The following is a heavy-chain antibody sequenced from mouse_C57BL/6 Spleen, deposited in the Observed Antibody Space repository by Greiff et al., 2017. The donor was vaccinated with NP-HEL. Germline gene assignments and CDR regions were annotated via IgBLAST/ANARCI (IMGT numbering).Heavy chain of an antibody. Sequence: QVQLQQSGAELVRPGTSVKMSCKASGYTFTNYWIGWAKQRPGHGLEWIGDIYPGGGYTNYNEKFKGKATLTADKSSSTAYMQFSSLTSEDSAIYYCAREGDGDFDYWGQGTTLTVSS. CDR1: GYTFTNYW. V-gene: IGHV1-63*01. J-gene: IGHJ2*01. D-gene: IGHD3-3*01. CDR3: AREGDGDFDY. CDR2: IYPGGGYT.